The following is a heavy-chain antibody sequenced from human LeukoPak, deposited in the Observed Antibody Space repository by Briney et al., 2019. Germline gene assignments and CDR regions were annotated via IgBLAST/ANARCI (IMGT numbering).Heavy chain of an antibody. J-gene: IGHJ4*02. Sequence: SVKVSCKASGGTFSSYAISWVRQAPGQGLEWMGGIIPVFGTANYAQKFQGRVTITADESTSTAYMELSSLRSDDTAVYYCARDLKVGYSSGRYSWGTGSSNDYWGQGTLVTVSS. CDR1: GGTFSSYA. CDR3: ARDLKVGYSSGRYSWGTGSSNDY. CDR2: IIPVFGTA. D-gene: IGHD6-19*01. V-gene: IGHV1-69*01.